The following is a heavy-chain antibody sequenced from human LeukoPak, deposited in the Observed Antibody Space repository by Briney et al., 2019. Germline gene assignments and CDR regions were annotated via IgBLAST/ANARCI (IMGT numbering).Heavy chain of an antibody. CDR3: AKGRYYINDVPYPEFDY. Sequence: GGSLRLSCAASGLTFSHYGMHWVRQAPGKGLEWVAAISYDGNAKYYVDSVKGRFAISRDNARNTLYLQMSSLTGDDTAVYYCAKGRYYINDVPYPEFDYWGQGTLVTVSS. J-gene: IGHJ4*02. CDR1: GLTFSHYG. V-gene: IGHV3-30*18. CDR2: ISYDGNAK. D-gene: IGHD3-10*01.